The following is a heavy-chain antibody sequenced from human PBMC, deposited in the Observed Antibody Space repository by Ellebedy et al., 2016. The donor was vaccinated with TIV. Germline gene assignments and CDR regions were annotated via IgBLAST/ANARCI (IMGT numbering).Heavy chain of an antibody. CDR2: IKQDGSEK. CDR1: GFTFSNYW. J-gene: IGHJ1*01. Sequence: GGSLRLXXAASGFTFSNYWMNWVRQAPGKGLEWVANIKQDGSEKYYVDSVKGRFTVSRDNTKNSLYLQMNSLRAEDTAVYYCAREGDRGYFPHWGQGVLVTVSS. CDR3: AREGDRGYFPH. V-gene: IGHV3-7*01. D-gene: IGHD3-16*01.